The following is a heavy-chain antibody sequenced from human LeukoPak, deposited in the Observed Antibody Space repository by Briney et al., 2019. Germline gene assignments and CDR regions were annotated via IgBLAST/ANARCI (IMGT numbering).Heavy chain of an antibody. J-gene: IGHJ3*02. CDR3: ARATEYSSSWYIPMGAFDI. Sequence: SETLSLTCTVSGGSISSSGYYWSWIRQPPGKGLGWIGEISHSGSTNYNPSLKSRVTISVDTSKNQFSLKLTSVTAADTAVYYCARATEYSSSWYIPMGAFDIWGQGTMVTVSS. V-gene: IGHV4-39*07. CDR2: ISHSGST. CDR1: GGSISSSGYY. D-gene: IGHD6-13*01.